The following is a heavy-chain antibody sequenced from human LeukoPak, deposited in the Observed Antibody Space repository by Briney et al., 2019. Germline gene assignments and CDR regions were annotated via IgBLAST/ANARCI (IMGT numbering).Heavy chain of an antibody. Sequence: SETLSLTCTVSGGSISSSNYYWGWIRQPPGKGLEWIGTIHYSGITYYNPSLRSRVTISADTSKNQFSLKLSSVTAADTAVYYCARDDDYDDAFDIWGQGTMVTISS. J-gene: IGHJ3*02. CDR3: ARDDDYDDAFDI. V-gene: IGHV4-39*07. CDR1: GGSISSSNYY. CDR2: IHYSGIT. D-gene: IGHD4-17*01.